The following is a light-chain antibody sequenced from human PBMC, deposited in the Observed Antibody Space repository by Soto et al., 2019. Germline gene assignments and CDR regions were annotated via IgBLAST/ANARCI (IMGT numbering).Light chain of an antibody. J-gene: IGKJ2*01. CDR3: QQSLTTPRT. CDR2: AAS. CDR1: QNINIY. Sequence: DIQMTQSPSSLTASVGDRVSITCRASQNINIYLNWYQQKPGTAPKVLIYAASNLQRRVPSRFSGSGSGTDFTLTISGLQPDDFATYYCQQSLTTPRTFGQGTKLEIK. V-gene: IGKV1-39*01.